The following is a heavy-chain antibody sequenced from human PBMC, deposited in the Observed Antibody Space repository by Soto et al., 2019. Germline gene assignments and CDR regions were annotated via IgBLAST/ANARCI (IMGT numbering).Heavy chain of an antibody. J-gene: IGHJ5*02. Sequence: SETLSLTCAVSGGSISSSNWWSWVRQPPGKGLEWIGEIYHSGSTNYNPSLKSRVTISVDTSKNQFSLKLSSVTAADTAVYYFARTRYDFWSGNWFDPWGQGTMVTVSS. CDR3: ARTRYDFWSGNWFDP. CDR2: IYHSGST. D-gene: IGHD3-3*01. CDR1: GGSISSSNW. V-gene: IGHV4-4*02.